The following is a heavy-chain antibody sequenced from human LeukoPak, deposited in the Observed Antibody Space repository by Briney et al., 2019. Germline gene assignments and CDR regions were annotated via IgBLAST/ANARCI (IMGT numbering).Heavy chain of an antibody. J-gene: IGHJ4*02. Sequence: PGGSLRLSCAASGFTFSDYYMSWIRQAPGKGLEWVSSISHSNADSVKGRFTISRDNAKNSLYLQMNSLRAEDTAVYYCTRGAGTGWRFDSWGQGTLLTVSS. CDR2: ISHS. CDR3: TRGAGTGWRFDS. V-gene: IGHV3-69-1*01. D-gene: IGHD6-19*01. CDR1: GFTFSDYY.